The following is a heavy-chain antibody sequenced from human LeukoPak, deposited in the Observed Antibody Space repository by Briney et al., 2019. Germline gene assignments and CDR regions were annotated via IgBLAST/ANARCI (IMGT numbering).Heavy chain of an antibody. J-gene: IGHJ4*02. Sequence: SVKVSCKASGYIFTNYYMHWVRQAPGQGLEWMGGIIPIFGTANYAQKFQGRVTITADESTSTAYMELSSLRSEDTAVYYCARDGLNTVTKLDYWGQGTLVTVSS. CDR3: ARDGLNTVTKLDY. CDR2: IIPIFGTA. CDR1: GYIFTNYY. D-gene: IGHD4-17*01. V-gene: IGHV1-69*13.